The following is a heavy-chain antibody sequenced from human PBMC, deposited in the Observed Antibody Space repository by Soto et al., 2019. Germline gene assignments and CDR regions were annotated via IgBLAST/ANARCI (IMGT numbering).Heavy chain of an antibody. J-gene: IGHJ4*02. CDR3: ATSAAAPGNY. CDR2: IKQDGSDK. CDR1: VFTFSSYW. Sequence: LRLSCAASVFTFSSYWMSWVRQAPGKGLEWVANIKQDGSDKYYVDSVRGRFTISRDNAKNSLYLQMNSLRAEDTAVYYCATSAAAPGNYWGQGTLVTVSS. D-gene: IGHD6-13*01. V-gene: IGHV3-7*01.